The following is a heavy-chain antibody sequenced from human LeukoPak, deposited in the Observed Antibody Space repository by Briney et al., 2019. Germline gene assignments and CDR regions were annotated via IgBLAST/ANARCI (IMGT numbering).Heavy chain of an antibody. J-gene: IGHJ5*02. CDR1: GGCFSGYY. CDR3: ATTSIAVAGYNWFDP. D-gene: IGHD6-19*01. Sequence: PSETLSLTCAVYGGCFSGYYWSWIRQPPGKGLEWIGEINHSGSTNYNPSLKSRVTISVDTSKNQFSLKLSSVTAADTAVYSCATTSIAVAGYNWFDPWGQGTLVTVSS. V-gene: IGHV4-34*01. CDR2: INHSGST.